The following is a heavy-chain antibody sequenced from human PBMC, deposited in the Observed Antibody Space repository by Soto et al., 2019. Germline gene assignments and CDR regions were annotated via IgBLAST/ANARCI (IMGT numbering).Heavy chain of an antibody. Sequence: ASVKVSCKASVCTFSSYAISWVRQAPGQGLEWMGWIIPNSGTTNYAQKFQGWVTMTRDTSISTAYMELSRLRSDDTAVYYCERAGPTDYYYYGMDVWGQGTTVTVSS. V-gene: IGHV1-2*04. CDR2: IIPNSGTT. J-gene: IGHJ6*02. CDR1: VCTFSSYA. CDR3: ERAGPTDYYYYGMDV.